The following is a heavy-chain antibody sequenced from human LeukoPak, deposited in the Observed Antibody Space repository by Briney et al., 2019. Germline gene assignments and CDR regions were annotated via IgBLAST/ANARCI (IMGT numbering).Heavy chain of an antibody. Sequence: GASVKVSCKASGYTFTTYGISWVRQAPGQGLEWMGGIIPIFGTANYAQKFQGRVTITADESTSTAYMELSSLRSEDTAVYYCARALAARRAYYFDYWGQGTLVTVSS. CDR1: GYTFTTYG. CDR2: IIPIFGTA. D-gene: IGHD6-6*01. CDR3: ARALAARRAYYFDY. J-gene: IGHJ4*02. V-gene: IGHV1-69*13.